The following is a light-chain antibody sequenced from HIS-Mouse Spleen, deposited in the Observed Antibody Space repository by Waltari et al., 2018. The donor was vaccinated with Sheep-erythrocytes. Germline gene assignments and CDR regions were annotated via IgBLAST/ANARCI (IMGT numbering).Light chain of an antibody. J-gene: IGKJ1*01. V-gene: IGKV2-28*01. Sequence: DIVMTQSPLSLPVTPGEPASISCRSSQSLLHSNGYNYLDWYLQKPGQSPQLLIYLGSSRASGVPDRFSGSGSGTDFNLKISRVEAEEVGVYYCMQALQTPWTFGQGTKVE. CDR3: MQALQTPWT. CDR1: QSLLHSNGYNY. CDR2: LGS.